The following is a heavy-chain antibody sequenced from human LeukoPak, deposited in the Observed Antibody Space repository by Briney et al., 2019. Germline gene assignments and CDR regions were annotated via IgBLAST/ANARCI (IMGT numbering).Heavy chain of an antibody. CDR2: INPNSGGT. D-gene: IGHD6-13*01. CDR1: GYTLSTYG. CDR3: ARGSYSSSWYFGGAFDY. V-gene: IGHV1-2*02. J-gene: IGHJ4*02. Sequence: ASVKVSCKASGYTLSTYGISWVRQAPGQGLEWMGWINPNSGGTNYAQKFQGRVTMTRDTSISTAYMELSRLRSDDTAVYYCARGSYSSSWYFGGAFDYWGQGTLVTVSS.